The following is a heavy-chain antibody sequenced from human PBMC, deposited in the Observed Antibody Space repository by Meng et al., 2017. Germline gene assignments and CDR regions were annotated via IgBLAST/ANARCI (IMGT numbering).Heavy chain of an antibody. J-gene: IGHJ4*02. D-gene: IGHD7-27*01. CDR2: INAGNSNT. CDR3: ASNDGTGDRTGGDY. Sequence: QVQLLQSGAEVKKPWATVQVSFKLSGSAFAGYTRHWVRQAPGQRLEWMGWINAGNSNTKDSQKFQGRVTITRATSASKAYMELSSLRSEDTAVYYCASNDGTGDRTGGDYWGQGTLVTVSS. CDR1: GSAFAGYT. V-gene: IGHV1-3*01.